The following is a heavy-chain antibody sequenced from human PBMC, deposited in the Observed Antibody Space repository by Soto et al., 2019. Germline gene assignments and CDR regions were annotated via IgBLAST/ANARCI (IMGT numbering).Heavy chain of an antibody. CDR1: GFTFSFYA. CDR2: ISASGGRT. Sequence: PGGSLRLSCATSGFTFSFYAMSWVRQAPGKGLEWVSGISASGGRTYYADSVKGRFTISRDKSKNMLYLQMNSLRAEDTAVYYCAKDSAYYYDSSGHCFDYWGQGTLVTVSS. D-gene: IGHD3-22*01. J-gene: IGHJ4*02. CDR3: AKDSAYYYDSSGHCFDY. V-gene: IGHV3-23*01.